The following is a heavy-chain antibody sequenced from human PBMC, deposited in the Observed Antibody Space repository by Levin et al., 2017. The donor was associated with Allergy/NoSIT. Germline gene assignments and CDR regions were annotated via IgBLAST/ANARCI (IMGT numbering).Heavy chain of an antibody. CDR2: INHSGST. CDR3: ARYCSGGSCYSAHFDL. Sequence: RPSETLSLTCAVYGGSFSGYYWSWIRQPPGKGLEWIGEINHSGSTNYNPSLKSRVTISVDTSKNQFSLKLSSVTAADTAVYYCARYCSGGSCYSAHFDLWGRGTLVTVSS. CDR1: GGSFSGYY. D-gene: IGHD2-15*01. V-gene: IGHV4-34*01. J-gene: IGHJ2*01.